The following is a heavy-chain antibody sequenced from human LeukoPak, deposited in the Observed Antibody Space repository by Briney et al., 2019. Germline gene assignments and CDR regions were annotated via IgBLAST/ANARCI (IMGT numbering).Heavy chain of an antibody. CDR3: ARDSVEWYIFDY. V-gene: IGHV3-74*01. D-gene: IGHD3-3*01. CDR1: GFTFSSYW. Sequence: PGASLRLSCAASGFTFSSYWMHWVRQAPGKGPVWVARTNRDGSSTAYADSVKGRFTISKDNAKNTLYLLMNSLRAEDTAVYYCARDSVEWYIFDYWGQGTLVTVSS. CDR2: TNRDGSST. J-gene: IGHJ4*02.